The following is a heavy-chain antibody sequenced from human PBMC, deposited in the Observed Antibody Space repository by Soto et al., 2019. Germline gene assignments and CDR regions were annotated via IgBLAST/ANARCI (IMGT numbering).Heavy chain of an antibody. CDR2: IIPIFGTA. V-gene: IGHV1-69*13. CDR3: ARGGYFDSSNYLAY. J-gene: IGHJ4*02. Sequence: SVKVSCKASGGTFSSYAISWVRQAPGQGLEWMGGIIPIFGTANYAQKFQGRVTITADESASTAYMELSSLRSEDTAVYYCARGGYFDSSNYLAYWGLGTLVTVSS. D-gene: IGHD3-22*01. CDR1: GGTFSSYA.